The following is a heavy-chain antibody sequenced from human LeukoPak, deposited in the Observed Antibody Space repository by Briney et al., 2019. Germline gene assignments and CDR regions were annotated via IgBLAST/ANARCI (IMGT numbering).Heavy chain of an antibody. CDR2: ISSSSSYI. CDR3: ARVGYCSSTSCYTDNWFDP. CDR1: GFTFSSYS. V-gene: IGHV3-21*01. Sequence: GSLRLSCAASGFTFSSYSMNWVRQAPGKGLEWVSSISSSSSYIYYADSVKGRFTISRDNAKNSLHLQTNSLRAEDTAVYYCARVGYCSSTSCYTDNWFDPWGQGTLVTVSS. J-gene: IGHJ5*02. D-gene: IGHD2-2*02.